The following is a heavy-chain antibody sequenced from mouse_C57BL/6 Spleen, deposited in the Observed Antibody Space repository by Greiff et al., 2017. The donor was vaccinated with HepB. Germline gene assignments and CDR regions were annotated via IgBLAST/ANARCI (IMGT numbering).Heavy chain of an antibody. D-gene: IGHD3-2*02. CDR1: GFTFNTYA. CDR3: VRGVHSSGYVDYFDY. Sequence: EVQLVESGGGLVQPKGSLKLSCAASGFTFNTYAMPWVRQAPGKGLEWVARIRSKSSNYATYYADSVKDRFTISRDDSQSMLYLQMNNLKTEDTAMYYCVRGVHSSGYVDYFDYWGQGTTLTVSS. V-gene: IGHV10-3*01. J-gene: IGHJ2*01. CDR2: IRSKSSNYAT.